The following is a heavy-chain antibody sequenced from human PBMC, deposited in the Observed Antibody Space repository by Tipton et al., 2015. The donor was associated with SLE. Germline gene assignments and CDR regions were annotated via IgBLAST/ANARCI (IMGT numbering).Heavy chain of an antibody. CDR1: GFTVSSNY. CDR2: IKQDGSEK. D-gene: IGHD1-26*01. Sequence: SLRLSCAASGFTVSSNYMSWVRQAPGKGLEWVANIKQDGSEKYYVDSVKGRFTISRDNAKNSLYLQMNSLRAEDTAVYYCARETYSGTLFDYWDQGTLVTVSS. J-gene: IGHJ4*02. CDR3: ARETYSGTLFDY. V-gene: IGHV3-7*01.